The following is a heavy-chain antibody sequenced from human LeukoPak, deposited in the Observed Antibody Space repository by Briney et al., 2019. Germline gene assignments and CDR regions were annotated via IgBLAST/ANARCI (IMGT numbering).Heavy chain of an antibody. CDR2: ISGAGDRT. CDR1: GFTFSSYA. J-gene: IGHJ4*02. V-gene: IGHV3-23*01. Sequence: GGSLRLSCAGSGFTFSSYAMSWVRQAPGKGPEWVSDISGAGDRTYYADSVKGRFTISRDNSKNTLSLQMTSLRAEDTAIYYCAKARIPSGNGYYSDWGQGTLVTVSS. D-gene: IGHD3-22*01. CDR3: AKARIPSGNGYYSD.